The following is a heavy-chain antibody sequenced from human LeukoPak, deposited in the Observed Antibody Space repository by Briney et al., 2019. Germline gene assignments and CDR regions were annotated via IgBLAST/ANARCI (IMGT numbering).Heavy chain of an antibody. V-gene: IGHV3-30*02. D-gene: IGHD2-2*02. CDR2: IRYDGSNK. J-gene: IGHJ4*02. CDR3: AKVGPYCSSTSCYIEDY. CDR1: GFTFSSYG. Sequence: PGGSLRLSCAASGFTFSSYGMHWVRQAPGKGLEWVAFIRYDGSNKYYADSVKGRFTISRDNSKNTLYLQMNRLRAQDTAVYYCAKVGPYCSSTSCYIEDYWGQGTLVTVSS.